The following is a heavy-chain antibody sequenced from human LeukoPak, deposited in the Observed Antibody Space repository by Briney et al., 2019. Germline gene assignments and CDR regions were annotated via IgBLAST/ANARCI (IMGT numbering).Heavy chain of an antibody. Sequence: ASVKVSCKASGYSFSGYDMHWVRQAPGKGVEWMGWISSNSDNTNYAQKLQGRVTITTDTSTSTAYMELRSLRSDDTAVYYFGRDWGSIKVITDYWGQGTLVTVSS. CDR3: GRDWGSIKVITDY. CDR1: GYSFSGYD. CDR2: ISSNSDNT. V-gene: IGHV1-18*04. D-gene: IGHD3-16*01. J-gene: IGHJ4*02.